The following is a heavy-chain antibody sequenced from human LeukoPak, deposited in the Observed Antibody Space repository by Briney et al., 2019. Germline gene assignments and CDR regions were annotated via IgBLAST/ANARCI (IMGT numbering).Heavy chain of an antibody. J-gene: IGHJ6*03. Sequence: GESLKISCKGSGYQFTTYWIGWVRQMPGKGLEWMGVIYPGDSDTTYSPSFQGQVTISADKSISTAYLQWSSLKASDTAIYYCARHRRAIAASATGRFSYYYMDVWGEGTTVTISS. CDR2: IYPGDSDT. CDR3: ARHRRAIAASATGRFSYYYMDV. CDR1: GYQFTTYW. D-gene: IGHD6-13*01. V-gene: IGHV5-51*01.